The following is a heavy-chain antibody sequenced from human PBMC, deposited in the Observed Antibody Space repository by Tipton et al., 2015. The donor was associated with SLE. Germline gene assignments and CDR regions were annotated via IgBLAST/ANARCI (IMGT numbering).Heavy chain of an antibody. Sequence: SLKLSCAASGFTFSSYWMSWVRQVPGKGLEWVANIKQDGSEKYYVDSVKGRFTISRDNAKNSLYLQMNSLRAEDTAVYYCARGEYYYDSSGSPPDYWGQGTLVTVSS. CDR3: ARGEYYYDSSGSPPDY. J-gene: IGHJ4*02. D-gene: IGHD3-22*01. CDR2: IKQDGSEK. CDR1: GFTFSSYW. V-gene: IGHV3-7*04.